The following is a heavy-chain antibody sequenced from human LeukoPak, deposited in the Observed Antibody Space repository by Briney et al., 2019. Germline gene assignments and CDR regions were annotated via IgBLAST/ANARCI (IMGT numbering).Heavy chain of an antibody. D-gene: IGHD3-10*01. J-gene: IGHJ4*02. Sequence: SETPSLTCIVSGDSVSNGNYYWSWLRQPPGKALEWIGYIYYTGSTYYNPSLEGRVTISVDTSRNHFSVKLNSVTAADTAVYYCARSQNYYGSGDYWSQGTLVTVSS. CDR1: GDSVSNGNYY. V-gene: IGHV4-61*03. CDR3: ARSQNYYGSGDY. CDR2: IYYTGST.